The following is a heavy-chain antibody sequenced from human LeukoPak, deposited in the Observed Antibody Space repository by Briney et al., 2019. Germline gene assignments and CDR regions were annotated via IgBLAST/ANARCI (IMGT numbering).Heavy chain of an antibody. CDR2: IKQDGIEK. J-gene: IGHJ1*01. D-gene: IGHD3-22*01. CDR1: GFTFSNHW. CDR3: ARGSSGYYCDHFQT. Sequence: PGGSLRLSCAASGFTFSNHWMTWIRQAPEKGLEWVANIKQDGIEKYYADSVEGRFTVSRDNTKKTLFLQMHTLRAEDTAVYYCARGSSGYYCDHFQTWGQGSLVTVSS. V-gene: IGHV3-7*01.